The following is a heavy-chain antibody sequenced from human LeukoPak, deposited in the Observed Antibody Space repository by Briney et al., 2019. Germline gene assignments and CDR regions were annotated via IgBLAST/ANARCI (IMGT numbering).Heavy chain of an antibody. Sequence: GGSLRLSCAASGFTFRTSGMNWVRQAPGKGLEWVSYISSSGTTISYAQSVKGRFTITRDNAQNSLTLHMNTPRADDTAVYYCAKDGGTHFDHWGQGTLVTVSS. CDR2: ISSSGTTI. D-gene: IGHD1-26*01. CDR1: GFTFRTSG. V-gene: IGHV3-48*01. J-gene: IGHJ4*02. CDR3: AKDGGTHFDH.